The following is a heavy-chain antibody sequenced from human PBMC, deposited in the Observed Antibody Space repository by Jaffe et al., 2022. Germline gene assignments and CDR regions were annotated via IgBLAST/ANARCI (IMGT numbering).Heavy chain of an antibody. V-gene: IGHV4-61*01. CDR1: GGSVSSGSYY. J-gene: IGHJ5*02. D-gene: IGHD4-17*01. Sequence: QVQLQESGPGLVKPSETLSLTCTVSGGSVSSGSYYWSWIRQPPGTGLQFIGYVYYSGGTNYKPSLTSRVTISVDTSKNQFSLKLSSVTAADTAVYFCARVGFNDYGFDPWGQGTLVTVSS. CDR2: VYYSGGT. CDR3: ARVGFNDYGFDP.